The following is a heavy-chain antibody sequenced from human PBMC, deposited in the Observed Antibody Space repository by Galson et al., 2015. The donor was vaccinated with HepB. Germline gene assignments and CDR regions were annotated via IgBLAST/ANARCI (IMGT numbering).Heavy chain of an antibody. CDR1: GFTFSSYA. D-gene: IGHD3-16*01. J-gene: IGHJ1*01. Sequence: SLRLSCAASGFTFSSYAMSWVRQAPGKGLEWVSAISGSGGSTYYADSVKGRFTISRDNSKNTLYLQMNSLRAEDTAVYYCAKCPIRLGELYPYFQHWGQGTLVTVSS. V-gene: IGHV3-23*01. CDR3: AKCPIRLGELYPYFQH. CDR2: ISGSGGST.